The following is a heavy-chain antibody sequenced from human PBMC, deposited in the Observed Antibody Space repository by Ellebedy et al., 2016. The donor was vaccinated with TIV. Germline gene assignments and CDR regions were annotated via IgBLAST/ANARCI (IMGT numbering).Heavy chain of an antibody. J-gene: IGHJ4*02. V-gene: IGHV3-11*01. CDR3: ARVGITMVRAFDY. CDR2: ISSSGSTI. D-gene: IGHD3-10*01. CDR1: GFTFSDYY. Sequence: GGSLRLSXAASGFTFSDYYMTWIRQAPGEGLEWISYISSSGSTISYADSVKGRFTISRDNAKNSLYLQMNSLRAEDTAVYYCARVGITMVRAFDYWGQGTLVTVSS.